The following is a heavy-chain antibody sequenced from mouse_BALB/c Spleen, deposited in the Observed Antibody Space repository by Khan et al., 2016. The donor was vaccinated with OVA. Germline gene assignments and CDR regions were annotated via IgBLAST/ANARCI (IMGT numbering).Heavy chain of an antibody. CDR3: TRDRNYYGSSFYFDY. CDR2: ITSGGSYT. Sequence: EVELVESGGGLVKPGGSLRLSCEASGFTFSSYSMSWVRQTPEKRLEWVATITSGGSYTYYPDSVQGRFTISRYNAKNTLYLQMSSLKSEDTAIYYCTRDRNYYGSSFYFDYWGQGTTLTVSS. CDR1: GFTFSSYS. V-gene: IGHV5-6-4*01. D-gene: IGHD1-1*01. J-gene: IGHJ2*01.